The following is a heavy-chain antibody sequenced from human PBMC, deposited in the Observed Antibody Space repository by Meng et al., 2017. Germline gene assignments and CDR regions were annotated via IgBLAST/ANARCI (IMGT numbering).Heavy chain of an antibody. Sequence: QVPVGQSGFELKKPGASVKVSCKASGYTFTSYAMNWVRQAPGQGLEWMGWINTNTGNPTYAQGFTGRFVFSLDTSVSTAYLQISSLKAEDTAVYYCARMGIAVAGTLGWEDYWGQGTLVTVSS. CDR2: INTNTGNP. V-gene: IGHV7-4-1*02. CDR3: ARMGIAVAGTLGWEDY. D-gene: IGHD6-19*01. J-gene: IGHJ4*02. CDR1: GYTFTSYA.